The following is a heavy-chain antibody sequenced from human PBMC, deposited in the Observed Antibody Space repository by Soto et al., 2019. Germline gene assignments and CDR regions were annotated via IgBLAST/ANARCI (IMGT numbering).Heavy chain of an antibody. CDR2: IKQDGSEK. V-gene: IGHV3-7*05. J-gene: IGHJ4*02. D-gene: IGHD5-12*01. Sequence: TGGSLRLSCAASGFTFSSYCMSGVRQAPGKGLEWVANIKQDGSEKYYVDSVKGRFTISRDNAKNSLYLQMNSLRAEDTAVYYCARDLEVGPWLHSSFDYWGQGTLVTVS. CDR3: ARDLEVGPWLHSSFDY. CDR1: GFTFSSYC.